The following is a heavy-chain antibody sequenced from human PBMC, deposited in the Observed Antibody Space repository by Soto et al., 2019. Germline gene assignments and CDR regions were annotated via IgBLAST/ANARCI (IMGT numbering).Heavy chain of an antibody. V-gene: IGHV3-33*01. CDR1: GFTFSSYG. CDR2: IWYDGSNK. Sequence: QVQLVESGGGVVQPGRSLRLSCAASGFTFSSYGMHWVRQAPGKGLEWVAVIWYDGSNKYYADSVKGRFTISRDNSKNPLDLHRNSLRAEDTAVYYCAREGYAFPIDSWGQGTLVTVSS. CDR3: AREGYAFPIDS. J-gene: IGHJ4*02. D-gene: IGHD5-18*01.